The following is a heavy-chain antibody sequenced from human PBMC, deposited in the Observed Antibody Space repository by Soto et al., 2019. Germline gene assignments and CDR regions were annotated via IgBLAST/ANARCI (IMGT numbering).Heavy chain of an antibody. V-gene: IGHV1-69*01. Sequence: QVQLVQSGAEVKKPGSSVKVSCKTSGGTFNSYGITWVRQAPGQGLEWMGGIIPFFGPSHYAQKFQGRVTITADEATSTASRELSSRRYDDTAVYYCARGSNSDYCYGLEVWGQGTTVTVSS. CDR2: IIPFFGPS. D-gene: IGHD3-10*01. CDR3: ARGSNSDYCYGLEV. CDR1: GGTFNSYG. J-gene: IGHJ6*02.